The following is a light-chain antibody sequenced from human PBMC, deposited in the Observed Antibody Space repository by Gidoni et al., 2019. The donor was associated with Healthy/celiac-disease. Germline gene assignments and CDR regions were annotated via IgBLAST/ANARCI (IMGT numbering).Light chain of an antibody. V-gene: IGLV2-8*01. CDR2: EVS. CDR1: RSDVGCYNY. Sequence: QSALTQPPSASGSPGQSVTISCTGTRSDVGCYNYVSWYQQHPGKAPNLMIYEVSKRPSGVPDRCSGAKSGNTASLTVSGLQAEDEADYYCSSYAGSNRGVFGGGTKLTVL. CDR3: SSYAGSNRGV. J-gene: IGLJ3*02.